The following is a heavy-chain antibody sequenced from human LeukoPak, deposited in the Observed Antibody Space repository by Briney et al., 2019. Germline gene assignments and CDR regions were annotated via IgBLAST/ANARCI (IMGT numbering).Heavy chain of an antibody. V-gene: IGHV3-33*08. CDR2: IWYDARHK. D-gene: IGHD3-10*01. Sequence: PGGSLRLSCSASGFIFNTYAMHWVRQAPGKGLEWVAVIWYDARHKYYADSVKGRFTISRDNSKNTLYLQMNRLRAEDTAVYYCARDSRHYSGSGTYYWPRGVDYWGLGALVTVSS. CDR3: ARDSRHYSGSGTYYWPRGVDY. J-gene: IGHJ4*02. CDR1: GFIFNTYA.